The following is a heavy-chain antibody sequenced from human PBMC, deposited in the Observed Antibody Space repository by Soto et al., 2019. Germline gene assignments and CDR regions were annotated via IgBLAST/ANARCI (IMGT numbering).Heavy chain of an antibody. CDR3: ARDRIAAAGTFWFDP. CDR2: IIPIFGTA. Sequence: ASVKVSCKASGGTFNSYAISWVRQAPGQGLEWIGGIIPIFGTANYAQKFQGRVTITADESTSTAYMELSSLRSEDTAVYYCARDRIAAAGTFWFDPWGQGTLVTVSS. CDR1: GGTFNSYA. V-gene: IGHV1-69*13. J-gene: IGHJ5*02. D-gene: IGHD6-13*01.